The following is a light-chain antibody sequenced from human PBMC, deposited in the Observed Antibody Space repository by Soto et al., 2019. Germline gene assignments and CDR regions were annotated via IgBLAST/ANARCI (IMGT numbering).Light chain of an antibody. CDR2: SNT. CDR1: GSNIGSHA. J-gene: IGLJ2*01. V-gene: IGLV1-44*01. CDR3: AAWDDSLNGLL. Sequence: QSVLTQPPSASGTPGQRVTFSCSGSGSNIGSHAVNWYQQLPGTAPKLLIYSNTQRPSGVPDRFSGSKSGTSASLAISGLQAEDEAYYYCAAWDDSLNGLLLGGGTKLTVL.